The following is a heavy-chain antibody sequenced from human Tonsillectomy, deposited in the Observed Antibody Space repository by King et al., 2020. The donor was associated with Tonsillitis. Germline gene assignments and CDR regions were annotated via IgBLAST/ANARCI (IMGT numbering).Heavy chain of an antibody. Sequence: VQLVESGGGLVQPGGSLRLSCAASGFTFSSYAMSWVRQAPWKGLEWVSVIYSGGSSTYYADSVKGRFTISRDNSKNTLYLQMNSLRAEDTAVYYCTKDRYIVVVPAAIAGYWELWGRGPLVTVSS. V-gene: IGHV3-23*03. CDR3: TKDRYIVVVPAAIAGYWEL. D-gene: IGHD2-2*01. CDR2: IYSGGSST. CDR1: GFTFSSYA. J-gene: IGHJ2*01.